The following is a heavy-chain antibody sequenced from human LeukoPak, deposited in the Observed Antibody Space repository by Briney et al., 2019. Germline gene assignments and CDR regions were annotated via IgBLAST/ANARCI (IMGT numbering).Heavy chain of an antibody. CDR1: GFTFSSYS. Sequence: PGGSLRLSCAASGFTFSSYSMNWVRQAPGKGLEWVSSISISVGYTYYADSAKGRFTISRDNSKNTLYLQMNSLRAEDTAVYYCARYTSSPGEGMDVWGQGTTVTVSS. J-gene: IGHJ6*02. CDR2: ISISVGYT. CDR3: ARYTSSPGEGMDV. D-gene: IGHD3-16*01. V-gene: IGHV3-21*01.